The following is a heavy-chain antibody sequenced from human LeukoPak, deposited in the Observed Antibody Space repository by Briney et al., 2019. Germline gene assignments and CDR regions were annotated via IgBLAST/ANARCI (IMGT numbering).Heavy chain of an antibody. V-gene: IGHV5-10-1*01. CDR3: ARHSAGIVVAGK. CDR2: IDPSDSYT. D-gene: IGHD6-19*01. Sequence: GESLKISCKGSGYSFTSYWISWGRQMPGKGLEWMGRIDPSDSYTNYSPSFQGHVTISADKSISTVYLQWSSLKASDTAMYYCARHSAGIVVAGKWGHGTLVTVSS. CDR1: GYSFTSYW. J-gene: IGHJ4*01.